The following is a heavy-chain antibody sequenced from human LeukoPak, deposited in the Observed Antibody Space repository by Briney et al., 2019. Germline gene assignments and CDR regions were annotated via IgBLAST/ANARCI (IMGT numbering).Heavy chain of an antibody. J-gene: IGHJ4*02. Sequence: PGRSLRLSCAGSGFTFSRHGMHWVRQAPGKGPEWVAVTSYDGTNNYHADSVKGRFTISRDDSKNTLYLQMNSLRAEDTAVYYCAKDGGGEYYDSSGYFDYWGQGTLVTVSS. CDR1: GFTFSRHG. V-gene: IGHV3-30*18. CDR2: TSYDGTNN. D-gene: IGHD3-22*01. CDR3: AKDGGGEYYDSSGYFDY.